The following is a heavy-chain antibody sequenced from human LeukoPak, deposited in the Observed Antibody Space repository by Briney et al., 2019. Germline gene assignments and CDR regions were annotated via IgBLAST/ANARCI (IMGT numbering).Heavy chain of an antibody. CDR2: ISSSSSYT. J-gene: IGHJ4*02. D-gene: IGHD4-17*01. V-gene: IGHV3-21*01. CDR1: GFTFSSYS. CDR3: AGGTTVTTLDY. Sequence: PGGSLRLSCAASGFTFSSYSMNWVRQAPGKGLEWVSSISSSSSYTYYADSVKGRFTISRDNAKNSLYLQTNSLRAEDTAVYYCAGGTTVTTLDYWGQGTLVTVSS.